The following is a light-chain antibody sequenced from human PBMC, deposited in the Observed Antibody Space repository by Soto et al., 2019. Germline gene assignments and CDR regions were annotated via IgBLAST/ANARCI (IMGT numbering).Light chain of an antibody. J-gene: IGKJ3*01. CDR1: QSMNSY. V-gene: IGKV1-39*01. CDR3: QQSYSTLFT. Sequence: DIQMTQSPSSLSASVGDRVTITWRASQSMNSYLNWYQQKPGKAPKLLIYAASSLQSGVPSRFSGSGSGTDFTLTISSLQPEDFATYYCQQSYSTLFTFGPGTKVDIK. CDR2: AAS.